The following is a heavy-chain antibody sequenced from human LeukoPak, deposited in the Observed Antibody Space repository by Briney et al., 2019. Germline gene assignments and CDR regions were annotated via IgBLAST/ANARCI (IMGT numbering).Heavy chain of an antibody. CDR1: GYTFTSYA. Sequence: ASVKVSCKASGYTFTSYAMNWVRQAPGQGLEWMGWINTNTGNPTYAQGFTGRFVFSLDTSVSTAYLQISSLKAEDTAVYYCARVELRFLEWLSEYYFDYWGQGTLVTVSS. J-gene: IGHJ4*02. CDR2: INTNTGNP. CDR3: ARVELRFLEWLSEYYFDY. D-gene: IGHD3-3*01. V-gene: IGHV7-4-1*02.